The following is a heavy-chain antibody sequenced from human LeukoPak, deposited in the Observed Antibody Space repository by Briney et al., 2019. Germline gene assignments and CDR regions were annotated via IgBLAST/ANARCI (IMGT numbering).Heavy chain of an antibody. CDR3: ASSEGDMTAFDY. J-gene: IGHJ4*02. CDR2: MNPNSGNT. V-gene: IGHV1-8*01. Sequence: ASVKVSCKASGYTFTSYDINWVRQATGQGLEWMRWMNPNSGNTGYAQKFQGRVTMTRNTSIGTAYMELSSLRSEDTAVYYCASSEGDMTAFDYWGQGALVTVSS. D-gene: IGHD3-9*01. CDR1: GYTFTSYD.